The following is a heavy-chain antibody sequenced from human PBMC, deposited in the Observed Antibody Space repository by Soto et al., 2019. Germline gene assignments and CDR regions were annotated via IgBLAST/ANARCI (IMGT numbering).Heavy chain of an antibody. Sequence: QVQLVQSGAEVKKPGASVKVSCKASGYTFTSYAMHWVRQAPGQRLEWMGWINAGNGNTKYSQKFQGRVTITRDTSASTAYMELSSLRSEDTAVYYCARDPNWNDGYYGMDVWGQGTTVTVSS. J-gene: IGHJ6*02. CDR2: INAGNGNT. V-gene: IGHV1-3*01. CDR1: GYTFTSYA. D-gene: IGHD1-1*01. CDR3: ARDPNWNDGYYGMDV.